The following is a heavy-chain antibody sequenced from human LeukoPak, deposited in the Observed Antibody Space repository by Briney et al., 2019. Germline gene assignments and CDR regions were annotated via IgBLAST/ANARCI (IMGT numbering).Heavy chain of an antibody. CDR1: GFTFRSFE. Sequence: PGGSLRLSCAASGFTFRSFEMNWVRQAPGKGLECLSYISGDGTTIQYADSVKGRFTISRDNANNSLYRQMNSLRVEDTAVYYCARAVSAARVYDYWGQGTLVTVSS. CDR2: ISGDGTTI. J-gene: IGHJ4*02. CDR3: ARAVSAARVYDY. V-gene: IGHV3-48*03. D-gene: IGHD2-15*01.